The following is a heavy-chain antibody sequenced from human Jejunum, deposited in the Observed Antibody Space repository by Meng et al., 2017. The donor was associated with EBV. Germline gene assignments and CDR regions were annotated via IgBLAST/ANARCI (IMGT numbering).Heavy chain of an antibody. CDR1: GFTFTNSH. CDR3: TDVGGDMI. CDR2: IKRTTDGGTT. D-gene: IGHD3-16*01. J-gene: IGHJ4*02. Sequence: EVLVGGSGGGLVKPGGSLRLSFSASGFTFTNSHMTWVRQAPGKGLEWVGRIKRTTDGGTTDYAAPVKGRFTISRDDSKNTLYLQMNSLKTEDTAVYYCTDVGGDMIWGQGILVTVSS. V-gene: IGHV3-15*01.